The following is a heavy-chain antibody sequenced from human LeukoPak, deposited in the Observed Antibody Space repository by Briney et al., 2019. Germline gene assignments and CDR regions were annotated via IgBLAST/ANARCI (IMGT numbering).Heavy chain of an antibody. CDR2: IYYSGST. CDR1: GGSISSGDYY. D-gene: IGHD3-22*01. J-gene: IGHJ4*02. CDR3: ARVSGGYYLALDY. V-gene: IGHV4-30-4*01. Sequence: SETLSLTCTVSGGSISSGDYYWSWIRQPPGKGLEWIGYIYYSGSTYYNPSLKSRVTISVDTSKNQFSLKLSFVTAADTAVYYCARVSGGYYLALDYWGQGTLVTVSS.